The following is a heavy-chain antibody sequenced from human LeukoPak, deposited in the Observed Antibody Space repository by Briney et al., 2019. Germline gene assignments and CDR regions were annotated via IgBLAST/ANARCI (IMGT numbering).Heavy chain of an antibody. Sequence: SGGSLRLSCAASGFTFSSYSMNWVRQAPGKGLEWVSYISSSNTTIYYADSVKGRFTISRDNARNSLYLQMDSLRAEDTAMYFCARGAAAGRTPFDYWGQGTLVTVSS. V-gene: IGHV3-48*04. CDR3: ARGAAAGRTPFDY. J-gene: IGHJ4*02. CDR2: ISSSNTTI. CDR1: GFTFSSYS. D-gene: IGHD6-13*01.